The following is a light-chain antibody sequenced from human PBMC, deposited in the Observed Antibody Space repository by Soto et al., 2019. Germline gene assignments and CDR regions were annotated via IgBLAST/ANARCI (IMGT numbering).Light chain of an antibody. CDR2: GAF. CDR1: QSVSNN. Sequence: EILMTQSPATLSVSPGERATLSCRASQSVSNNLVWYQQKPGQAPRLLIYGAFTRATGIPARFSGSGSGTEFTLTVSSLQSEDFAVYYCQQCNNWPLTFGEGTKVEIK. J-gene: IGKJ1*01. V-gene: IGKV3-15*01. CDR3: QQCNNWPLT.